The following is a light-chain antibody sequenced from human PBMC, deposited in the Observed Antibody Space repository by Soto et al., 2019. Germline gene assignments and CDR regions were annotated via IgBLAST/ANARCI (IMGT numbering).Light chain of an antibody. J-gene: IGKJ2*01. V-gene: IGKV3-20*01. CDR1: QSVSSSY. CDR3: QQYGSSPYT. Sequence: EIVLTQSPGTLSLSPGERATLSCRASQSVSSSYLAWYQQKPGQAPRLLIYGASSRATGITDRFSGSGSGTDFTLTISRLEPEAFAVYYCQQYGSSPYTFGQGTKLEIK. CDR2: GAS.